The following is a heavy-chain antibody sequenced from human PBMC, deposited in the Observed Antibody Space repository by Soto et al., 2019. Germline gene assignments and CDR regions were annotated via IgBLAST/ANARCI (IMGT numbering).Heavy chain of an antibody. CDR2: VSAYNGNT. J-gene: IGHJ4*02. CDR3: ARDKGDGSGSYYGY. CDR1: GYTFTSYG. V-gene: IGHV1-18*01. Sequence: QVQLVQSGAEVKKPGASVKVSCKASGYTFTSYGISWVRQDPGQGLEWMGWVSAYNGNTNYAQKIQGRVTLTTDTSTSTAYMELGCMRSDDTAVYYCARDKGDGSGSYYGYWGQGTMVTVSS. D-gene: IGHD3-10*01.